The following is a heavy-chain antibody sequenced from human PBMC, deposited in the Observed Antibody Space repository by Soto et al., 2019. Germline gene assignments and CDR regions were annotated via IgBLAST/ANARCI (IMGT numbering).Heavy chain of an antibody. J-gene: IGHJ4*02. CDR1: GGSISSSSYY. D-gene: IGHD1-26*01. CDR3: ARLFPHSGSYLDY. Sequence: QLQLQESGPGLVKPSETLSLTCTVSGGSISSSSYYWGWIRQPPGKGLEWIGSIYYSGSTYYNPSLNSRAPLSXDXPRNQFSLKLSSVTAADTAVYYCARLFPHSGSYLDYWGQGTLVTVSS. CDR2: IYYSGST. V-gene: IGHV4-39*01.